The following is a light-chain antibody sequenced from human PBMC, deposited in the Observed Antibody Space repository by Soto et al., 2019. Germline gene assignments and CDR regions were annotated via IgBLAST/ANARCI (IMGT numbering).Light chain of an antibody. Sequence: EIVLTQSPATLSLSPGERATLSCRASQSVSTYLAWYQQKPGQAPRLRIYGASNRATGIPARFSGSGSETDFPLTISSLXXXXXAVYYCQRRSDWPPILTFGPGTKVAIK. J-gene: IGKJ3*01. CDR1: QSVSTY. V-gene: IGKV3-11*01. CDR3: QRRSDWPPILT. CDR2: GAS.